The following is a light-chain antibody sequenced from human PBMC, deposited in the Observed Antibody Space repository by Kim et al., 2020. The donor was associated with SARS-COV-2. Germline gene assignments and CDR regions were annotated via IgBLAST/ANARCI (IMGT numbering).Light chain of an antibody. CDR3: QQRSDGPRS. V-gene: IGKV3-11*01. J-gene: IGKJ2*03. Sequence: PGERATLACRASQSVGSLLAWYQQKPGQAPRLRIYDAANRATGIPARFSGSGSGTDFTLTISSLEPEDFAVYFCQQRSDGPRSFGQGTKLEI. CDR1: QSVGSL. CDR2: DAA.